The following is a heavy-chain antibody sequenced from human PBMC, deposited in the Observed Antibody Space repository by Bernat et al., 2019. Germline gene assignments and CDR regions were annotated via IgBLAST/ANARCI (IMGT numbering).Heavy chain of an antibody. V-gene: IGHV3-30*02. J-gene: IGHJ4*02. Sequence: QVQLVESGGGVVQPGGSLRLSCAASGFTFRNYGMHWVRQTPTKGLEWVAFTRYDGDNKYYLDSVKGRFTISRDNSKNTLYLQMNSLRTEDTAVYYWAMVSWSGSYSAIALPDNDYWGQGTLVTVSS. CDR1: GFTFRNYG. D-gene: IGHD1-26*01. CDR2: TRYDGDNK. CDR3: AMVSWSGSYSAIALPDNDY.